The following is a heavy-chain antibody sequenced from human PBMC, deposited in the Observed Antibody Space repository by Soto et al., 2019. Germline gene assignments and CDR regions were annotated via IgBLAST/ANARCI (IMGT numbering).Heavy chain of an antibody. J-gene: IGHJ2*01. D-gene: IGHD5-18*01. CDR1: VASISSYY. V-gene: IGHV4-59*01. CDR2: IYYSGST. Sequence: QGQLQESGPGLLKPSETLSLTCTVSVASISSYYWSWFRQPQGKGLEWIGYIYYSGSTNYNPSLKSRVTISVDTSKNQFSLKLSSVTAADTAVYYCARGHTAMWYFNLWGRGTLVTVSS. CDR3: ARGHTAMWYFNL.